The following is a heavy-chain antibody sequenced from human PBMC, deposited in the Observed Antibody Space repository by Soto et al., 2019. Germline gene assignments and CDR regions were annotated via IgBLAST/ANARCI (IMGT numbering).Heavy chain of an antibody. V-gene: IGHV3-23*01. CDR2: VSGGGGAT. J-gene: IGHJ6*03. Sequence: EVQLLESGGDLVQPGGSLRLSCAASGFTFSSYAMSWVRQAPGKGLEWVSGVSGGGGATHYADSVKGRFTISRDNSKNTLYLQRNTLRAADTALYYCAKHHCTGTSCTRTSYMDVWGKGTTVTVSS. CDR1: GFTFSSYA. D-gene: IGHD2-2*01. CDR3: AKHHCTGTSCTRTSYMDV.